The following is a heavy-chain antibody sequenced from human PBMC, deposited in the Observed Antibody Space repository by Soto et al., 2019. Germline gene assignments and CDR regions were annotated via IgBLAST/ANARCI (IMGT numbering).Heavy chain of an antibody. J-gene: IGHJ4*02. V-gene: IGHV3-23*01. CDR3: STVHSTSQSFDS. Sequence: PGGSLRLSCAASGFTFNSYAMTWVRQAPGKGLEWVSTISGNGGSTYVADSVKGRFTVSRDNSNNTLDLQMSSLRAEDTAVYYCSTVHSTSQSFDSRGQGTLVTVSS. CDR1: GFTFNSYA. CDR2: ISGNGGST. D-gene: IGHD6-6*01.